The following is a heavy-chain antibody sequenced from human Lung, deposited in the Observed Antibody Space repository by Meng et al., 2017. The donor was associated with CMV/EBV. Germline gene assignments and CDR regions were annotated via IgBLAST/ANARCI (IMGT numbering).Heavy chain of an antibody. D-gene: IGHD1-26*01. CDR3: ARVEVGITSGDY. CDR2: INAYNGDT. Sequence: AHLVQSGGEVKKPGASVKVSSKASGYTFTNYGITWVRQAPGQGLEWMGWINAYNGDTNYAQTLQGRVTMTTDTSTSTAYMELRSLRSDDTAVYYCARVEVGITSGDYWGQGTLVTVSS. V-gene: IGHV1-18*01. CDR1: GYTFTNYG. J-gene: IGHJ4*02.